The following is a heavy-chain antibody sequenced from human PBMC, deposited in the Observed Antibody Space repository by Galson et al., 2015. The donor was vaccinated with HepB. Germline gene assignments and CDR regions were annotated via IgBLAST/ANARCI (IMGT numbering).Heavy chain of an antibody. CDR3: ARDRGGLLWFGELSPYYYMDV. V-gene: IGHV1-46*01. CDR1: GYTFTSYY. Sequence: SVKVSCKASGYTFTSYYMHWVRQAPGQGLEWMEIINPSGGSTSYAQKFQGRVTMTRDTSTSTVYMELSSLRSEDTAVYYCARDRGGLLWFGELSPYYYMDVWGKGTTVTVSS. J-gene: IGHJ6*03. CDR2: INPSGGST. D-gene: IGHD3-10*01.